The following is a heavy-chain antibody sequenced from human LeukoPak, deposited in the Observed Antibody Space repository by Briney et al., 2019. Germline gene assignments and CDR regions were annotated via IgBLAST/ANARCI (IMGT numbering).Heavy chain of an antibody. J-gene: IGHJ4*02. CDR3: ARDPEVYGGNNVDY. D-gene: IGHD4-23*01. CDR1: GFTFSSYG. Sequence: GGSLRLSCAASGFTFSSYGMHWVRQAPGKGLERVAVIWYDGSNKYYADSVKGRFTISRDNSKNTLYLQMNSLRAEDTAVYYCARDPEVYGGNNVDYWGQGTLVTVSS. CDR2: IWYDGSNK. V-gene: IGHV3-33*01.